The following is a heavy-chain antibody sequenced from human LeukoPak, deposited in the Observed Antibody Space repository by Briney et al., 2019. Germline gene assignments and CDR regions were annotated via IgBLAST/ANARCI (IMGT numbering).Heavy chain of an antibody. D-gene: IGHD6-6*01. CDR1: GGSISSSSYY. CDR2: LYYSGST. CDR3: ARGLAARPDFDY. V-gene: IGHV4-39*07. J-gene: IGHJ4*02. Sequence: SETLSLTCTVSGGSISSSSYYWGWIRQPPGEGLEWIGSLYYSGSTYYNPSLKSRVTISVDTSKNQFSLKLSSVTAADTAVYYCARGLAARPDFDYWVQGTLVTVSS.